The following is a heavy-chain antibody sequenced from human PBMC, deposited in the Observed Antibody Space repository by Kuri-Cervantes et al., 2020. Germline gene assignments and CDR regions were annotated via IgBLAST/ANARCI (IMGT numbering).Heavy chain of an antibody. V-gene: IGHV3-30-3*01. D-gene: IGHD3-10*01. Sequence: GESLKISCAASGFTFSTYAMHWVRQAPGKGLEWVTVISYDGSNKYYADSVKGRFTISRDNSKNTLYLQMNSLRADDTALYYCAKDGPLITMVRGAPDPDYYYGMDVWGQGTTVTVSS. CDR2: ISYDGSNK. CDR3: AKDGPLITMVRGAPDPDYYYGMDV. J-gene: IGHJ6*02. CDR1: GFTFSTYA.